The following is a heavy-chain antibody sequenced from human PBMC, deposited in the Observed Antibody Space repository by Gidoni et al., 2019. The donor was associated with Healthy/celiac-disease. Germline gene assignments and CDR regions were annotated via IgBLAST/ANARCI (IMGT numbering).Heavy chain of an antibody. V-gene: IGHV3-20*01. CDR3: ARGFFFDTAMPVDY. CDR1: GLTFDDYG. D-gene: IGHD5-18*01. CDR2: INWNGGST. J-gene: IGHJ4*02. Sequence: EVQLVASGGGVVRPGGSLSLSCAASGLTFDDYGMRWVRQAPGKGLEWVAGINWNGGSTGYADYVKGRCTISRDNAKNSLYLQMNSLRAEDTALYHCARGFFFDTAMPVDYWGQGTLVTVSS.